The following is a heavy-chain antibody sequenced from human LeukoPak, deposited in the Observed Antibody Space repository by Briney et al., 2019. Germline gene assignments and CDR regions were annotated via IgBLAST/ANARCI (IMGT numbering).Heavy chain of an antibody. CDR2: ISGSGGST. CDR3: AENPEVVVTAVSWFDP. D-gene: IGHD2-21*02. J-gene: IGHJ5*02. Sequence: GGSLRLSCAASGFTFRNYAMSWVRQAPGKGLEWVSSISGSGGSTYHADSVKGRFTISRDNSKNTLSLQMNSLRAEDTAVYYCAENPEVVVTAVSWFDPWGQGTLVTVSS. V-gene: IGHV3-23*01. CDR1: GFTFRNYA.